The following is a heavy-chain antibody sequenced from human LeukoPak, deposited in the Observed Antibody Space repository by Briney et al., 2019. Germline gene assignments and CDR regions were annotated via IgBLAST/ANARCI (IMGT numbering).Heavy chain of an antibody. D-gene: IGHD5-24*01. CDR1: GFTISSYG. CDR3: AKDHGYLLEYFQH. J-gene: IGHJ1*01. V-gene: IGHV3-30*02. Sequence: GGSLRLSCAASGFTISSYGMHWLRQAPGKGLEWVAFIRYDGSNKYYADSVKGRFTISRDNSKNTLYLQMNSLRAEDTAVYYCAKDHGYLLEYFQHWGQGTLVTVSS. CDR2: IRYDGSNK.